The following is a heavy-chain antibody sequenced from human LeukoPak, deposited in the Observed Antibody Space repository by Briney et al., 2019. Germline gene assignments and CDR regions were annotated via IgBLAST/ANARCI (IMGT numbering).Heavy chain of an antibody. D-gene: IGHD6-19*01. CDR3: AKDRPEFTSGWFLGGFDY. CDR2: IRYDGSNE. Sequence: PGGSLRLSCEASGFTFSSFGMHWVRQAPGKGLEWVALIRYDGSNELYVGSVRGRFTLSRDNSKNTLYLQMNSLRPDDTAIYYCAKDRPEFTSGWFLGGFDYWGQGALVTVSS. CDR1: GFTFSSFG. V-gene: IGHV3-30*02. J-gene: IGHJ4*02.